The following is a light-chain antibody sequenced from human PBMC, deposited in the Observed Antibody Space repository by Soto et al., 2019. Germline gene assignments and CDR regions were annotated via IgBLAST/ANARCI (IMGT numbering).Light chain of an antibody. V-gene: IGKV3D-20*01. J-gene: IGKJ5*01. CDR2: DAS. CDR3: QQYGSSPIT. CDR1: QSVSSSY. Sequence: EIVMTQSPATLSVSPGERATLSCRASQSVSSSYVAWYQHRPGLANRLLIHDASSSATVTPERISSTKSGTDFTLTSRRLEPEDAAVYYCQQYGSSPITFGQGTRLEIK.